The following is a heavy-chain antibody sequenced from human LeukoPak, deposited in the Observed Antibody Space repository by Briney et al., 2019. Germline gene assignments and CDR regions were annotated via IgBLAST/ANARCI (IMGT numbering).Heavy chain of an antibody. J-gene: IGHJ4*02. CDR1: GGSITSNTYY. D-gene: IGHD3-16*01. CDR3: ARAAWGYFDY. CDR2: INHSGST. Sequence: PSETLSLTCTVSGGSITSNTYYWGWIRQPPGKGLEWIGEINHSGSTNYNPSLKSRVTISVDTSKNQFPLKLSSVTAADTAVYYCARAAWGYFDYWGQGTLVTVSS. V-gene: IGHV4-39*06.